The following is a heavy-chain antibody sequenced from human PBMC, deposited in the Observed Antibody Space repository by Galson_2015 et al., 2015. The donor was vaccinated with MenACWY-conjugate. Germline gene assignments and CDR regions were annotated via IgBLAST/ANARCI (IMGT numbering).Heavy chain of an antibody. CDR1: GFTFSSYA. CDR2: ISGSGATT. CDR3: AKDKEFVPAASDS. V-gene: IGHV3-23*01. Sequence: SLRLSCAASGFTFSSYAMSWVRQAPGKGLEWVSTISGSGATTYYADSVKGRFTISRDNSKNTLYLQMNSLRAEDTAVYYCAKDKEFVPAASDSWGQGTLVTVSS. J-gene: IGHJ4*02. D-gene: IGHD2-2*01.